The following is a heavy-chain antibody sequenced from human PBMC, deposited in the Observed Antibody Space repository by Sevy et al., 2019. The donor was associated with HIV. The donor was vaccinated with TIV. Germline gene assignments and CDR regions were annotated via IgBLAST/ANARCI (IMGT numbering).Heavy chain of an antibody. CDR2: ISYDGSTK. D-gene: IGHD1-20*01. J-gene: IGHJ4*02. CDR1: GFTFSAHA. CDR3: ARDSGYSINWSPFY. Sequence: GGSLRLSCAASGFTFSAHAMHWVRQAPGKGLEWVAVISYDGSTKYSADSVKGRFTISRDNSKNTLYLQMNSLKTEDTAMYYCARDSGYSINWSPFYWGQGTLVTVSS. V-gene: IGHV3-30-3*01.